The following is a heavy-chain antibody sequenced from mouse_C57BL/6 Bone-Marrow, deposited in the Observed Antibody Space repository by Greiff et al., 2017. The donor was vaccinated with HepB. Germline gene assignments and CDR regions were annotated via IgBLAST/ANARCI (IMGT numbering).Heavy chain of an antibody. J-gene: IGHJ4*01. CDR2: ISDGGSYT. CDR1: GFTFSSYA. CDR3: ARENYYGSSLYAMDY. V-gene: IGHV5-4*01. Sequence: EVMLVESGGGLVKPGGSLKLSCAASGFTFSSYAMSWVRQTPEKRLEWVATISDGGSYTYYPDNVKGRFTLSRDNAKNNLYLQMSHLKSEDTAMYYCARENYYGSSLYAMDYWGQGTSVTVSS. D-gene: IGHD1-1*01.